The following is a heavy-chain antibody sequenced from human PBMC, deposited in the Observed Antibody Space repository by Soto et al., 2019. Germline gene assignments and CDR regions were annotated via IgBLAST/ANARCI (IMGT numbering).Heavy chain of an antibody. J-gene: IGHJ4*02. CDR2: IKSRTDGGTT. CDR3: TTDTRIWFGQLFQY. CDR1: GFAFNRYT. V-gene: IGHV3-15*01. Sequence: VGSLRLSCAASGFAFNRYTMHCVRHAPGKGLEWVGHIKSRTDGGTTAYPTPVNGRFTISRDDSKNTLYLQMNSLKSEDTAVYYCTTDTRIWFGQLFQYWRRGTLVTVSS. D-gene: IGHD3-10*01.